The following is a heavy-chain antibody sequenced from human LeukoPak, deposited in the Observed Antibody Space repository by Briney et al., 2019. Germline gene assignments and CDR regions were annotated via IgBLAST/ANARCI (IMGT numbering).Heavy chain of an antibody. V-gene: IGHV4-61*02. Sequence: SETLSLTCAVSGGSIGRDGYYWGWIRQSAEKGLEYIGRIFSDTEYTSYNPSLSGRVTISQDLSKNQFSLKLSSVTAADTAVYYCARDTLHVGATGALDYYYYYMDVWGKGTTVTVSS. D-gene: IGHD1-26*01. CDR3: ARDTLHVGATGALDYYYYYMDV. J-gene: IGHJ6*03. CDR2: IFSDTEYT. CDR1: GGSIGRDGYY.